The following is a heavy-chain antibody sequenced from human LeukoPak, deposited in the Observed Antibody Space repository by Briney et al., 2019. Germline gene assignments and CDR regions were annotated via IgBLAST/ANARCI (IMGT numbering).Heavy chain of an antibody. J-gene: IGHJ3*02. Sequence: GRSLRLSCAASGFTLSNYAMHWVRQAPGKGLEWVALITYDGSVEKTAASVKGRFTITRDNSKNTLYLQMNSLRTDDTAVYYCARDWQWQQLDGDAFDIWGQGTMVTVSS. CDR1: GFTLSNYA. V-gene: IGHV3-30*03. CDR3: ARDWQWQQLDGDAFDI. D-gene: IGHD6-13*01. CDR2: ITYDGSVE.